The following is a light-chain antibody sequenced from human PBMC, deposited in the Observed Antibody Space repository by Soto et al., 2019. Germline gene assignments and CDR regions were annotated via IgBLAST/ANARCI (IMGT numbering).Light chain of an antibody. Sequence: ETVLTQSPATLSLSPGERATLSCRASQSVSSYLAWYQQKPGQAPRLLIYDASNRATGIPARFSCSGSGSDFTLTISSLEPEDFAVYYCQQRSNWPPITFGQGTRLEMK. CDR1: QSVSSY. CDR2: DAS. V-gene: IGKV3-11*01. J-gene: IGKJ5*01. CDR3: QQRSNWPPIT.